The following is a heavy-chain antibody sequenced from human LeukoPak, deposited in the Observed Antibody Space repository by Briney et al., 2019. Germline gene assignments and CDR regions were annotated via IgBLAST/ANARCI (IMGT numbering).Heavy chain of an antibody. CDR1: GFTFNNYN. CDR2: ISDSGDST. Sequence: GGSLRLSCAASGFTFNNYNMIWVRQAPGKGLEWVSAISDSGDSTYYADSVKGRFTISRDNSKNTLYLQMNSLRAEDTAVYYCAVHNSGFCYWGQGTQVTVSS. D-gene: IGHD3-22*01. CDR3: AVHNSGFCY. V-gene: IGHV3-23*01. J-gene: IGHJ4*02.